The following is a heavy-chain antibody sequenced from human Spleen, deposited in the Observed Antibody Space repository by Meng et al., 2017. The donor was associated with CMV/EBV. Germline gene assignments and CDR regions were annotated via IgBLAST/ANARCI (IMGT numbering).Heavy chain of an antibody. J-gene: IGHJ4*02. D-gene: IGHD6-19*01. CDR1: GGSFSGYY. V-gene: IGHV4-34*01. CDR3: ARGGRIAVAGFDY. Sequence: VQLPQWGAGRLMPSETLPPTCAVYGGSFSGYYWSWIRHPPGKELVWIGEINHSGSTNYNPSLKSRVTISVETSKNQFSLKLSSVTAADTAVYYCARGGRIAVAGFDYWGQGTLVTVSS. CDR2: INHSGST.